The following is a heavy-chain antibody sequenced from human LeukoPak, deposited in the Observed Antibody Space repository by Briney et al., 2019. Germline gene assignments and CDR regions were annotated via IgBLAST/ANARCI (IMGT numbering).Heavy chain of an antibody. J-gene: IGHJ4*02. V-gene: IGHV1-69*04. Sequence: SVKVSCKASGGTFSSYAISWVRQAPGQGLEWMGRIIPILGIANYAQKFQGRVTITADKSTSTAYMELSSLRSEDTAVYYCARAKYYYDSSGYYLFGYWGQGTLVTVSS. D-gene: IGHD3-22*01. CDR2: IIPILGIA. CDR1: GGTFSSYA. CDR3: ARAKYYYDSSGYYLFGY.